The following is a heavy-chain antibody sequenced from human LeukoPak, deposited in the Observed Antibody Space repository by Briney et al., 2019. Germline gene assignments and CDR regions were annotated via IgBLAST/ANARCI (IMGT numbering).Heavy chain of an antibody. CDR2: IYYSGST. D-gene: IGHD3-22*01. CDR3: ARGEEYHDSSGYHLDY. V-gene: IGHV4-59*12. Sequence: SETLSLTCTVSGGYLSSYYWNWIRQPPGKGLEWIGYIYYSGSTNYNPSLKSRVTISVDTSKNQFSLKLSSVTAADTAVYYCARGEEYHDSSGYHLDYWGQGTLVTVSS. CDR1: GGYLSSYY. J-gene: IGHJ4*02.